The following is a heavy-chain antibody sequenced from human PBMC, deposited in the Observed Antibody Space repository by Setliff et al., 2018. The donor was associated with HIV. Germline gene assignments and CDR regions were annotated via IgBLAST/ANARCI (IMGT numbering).Heavy chain of an antibody. CDR3: ARDLPDCGGDCYPYYMDV. V-gene: IGHV1-69-2*01. CDR2: VDPENGQT. D-gene: IGHD2-21*02. J-gene: IGHJ6*03. Sequence: ASVKVSCKASGYTFNDNYIHWVRQAPGKGLEWMGRVDPENGQTVYAEKLQGRVIIRADTSIDTAYMELRSLKSDDTAVYYCARDLPDCGGDCYPYYMDVWGKGTTVTVSS. CDR1: GYTFNDNY.